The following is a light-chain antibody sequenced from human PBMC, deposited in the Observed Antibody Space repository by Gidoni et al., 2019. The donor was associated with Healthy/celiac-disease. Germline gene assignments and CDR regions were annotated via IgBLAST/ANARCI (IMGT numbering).Light chain of an antibody. J-gene: IGKJ2*04. V-gene: IGKV3-20*01. Sequence: EIVLTQSPGTLSLSPGERATLSCRASQSVSSSYLAWYQQKPGQAPRLLIYGASSRATGIPDRFSGSGSGTDFTLTISRLEPEDFAVYYCQQYGSSPHLPPMCSFGQGTKLEIK. CDR3: QQYGSSPHLPPMCS. CDR2: GAS. CDR1: QSVSSSY.